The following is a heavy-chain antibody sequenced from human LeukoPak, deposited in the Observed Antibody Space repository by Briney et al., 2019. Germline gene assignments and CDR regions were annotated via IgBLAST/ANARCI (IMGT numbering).Heavy chain of an antibody. CDR2: INHSGST. J-gene: IGHJ3*02. Sequence: SSETLSLTCAVCGGSFSGYYWSWIGQPPGKGLEWIGEINHSGSTNYNPSLKSRVRTSVDTSKKQFSLKLSSVTAADTAVYYCARAPRGVVVKSGAFDIWGLGTMVTVSS. CDR1: GGSFSGYY. D-gene: IGHD2-15*01. V-gene: IGHV4-34*01. CDR3: ARAPRGVVVKSGAFDI.